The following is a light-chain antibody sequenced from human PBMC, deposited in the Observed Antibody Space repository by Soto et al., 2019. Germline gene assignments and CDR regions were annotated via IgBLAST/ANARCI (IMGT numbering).Light chain of an antibody. CDR1: EDVAKF. J-gene: IGKJ1*01. V-gene: IGKV1-5*01. CDR2: DAS. CDR3: QQYKTWWT. Sequence: EIQMTQSPSTLSASVGDTVSVTCRASEDVAKFLAWHQQKPGRAPEILISDASDLKSGVPSRFRGSVSGKDFHRTISVRHHDDSPDYYWQQYKTWWTFGQGTK.